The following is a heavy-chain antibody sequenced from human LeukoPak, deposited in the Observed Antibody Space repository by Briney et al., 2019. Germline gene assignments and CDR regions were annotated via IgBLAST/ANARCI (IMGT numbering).Heavy chain of an antibody. Sequence: QAGGSLRLSCAASGFTFSNHYMSWVRQAPGKGLEWVADIKQDGSEKYYVDSVKGRFTISRDNAKNSVYLQMSSLRLEDTAVYYCARSMPGSGSYYPANWFDPWGQGTLVTVSS. V-gene: IGHV3-7*01. D-gene: IGHD3-10*01. J-gene: IGHJ5*02. CDR3: ARSMPGSGSYYPANWFDP. CDR1: GFTFSNHY. CDR2: IKQDGSEK.